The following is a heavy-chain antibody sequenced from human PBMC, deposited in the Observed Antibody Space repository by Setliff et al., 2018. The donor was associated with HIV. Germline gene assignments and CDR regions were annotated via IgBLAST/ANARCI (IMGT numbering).Heavy chain of an antibody. V-gene: IGHV3-74*01. D-gene: IGHD6-13*01. CDR2: INYHGSDI. CDR3: VRVAGFSSSWFGY. CDR1: GFTFSSYS. Sequence: GESLKISCAASGFTFSSYSMHWVRQAPGKGLVWVSRINYHGSDISYADAVKGRLTISRDNARNTLYLEMNSLRVEDTAVYYCVRVAGFSSSWFGYWGQGTLVTVSS. J-gene: IGHJ4*02.